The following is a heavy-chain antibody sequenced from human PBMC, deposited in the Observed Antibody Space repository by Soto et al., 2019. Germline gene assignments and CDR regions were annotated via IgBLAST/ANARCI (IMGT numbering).Heavy chain of an antibody. D-gene: IGHD1-26*01. V-gene: IGHV1-3*01. CDR2: INGGNGNT. Sequence: AASVKVSCKASGYAFRNYALHWVRQAPGQRLEWMGWINGGNGNTRYSQRLQGRVTITRDTSASAAYMELSSLKYEDTAVYYCARDMHAGFTHYFDPWGQGTLVTVSS. J-gene: IGHJ5*02. CDR1: GYAFRNYA. CDR3: ARDMHAGFTHYFDP.